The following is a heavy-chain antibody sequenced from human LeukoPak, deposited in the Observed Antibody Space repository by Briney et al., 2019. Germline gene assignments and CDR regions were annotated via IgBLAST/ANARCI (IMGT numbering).Heavy chain of an antibody. CDR1: GGSISSYY. Sequence: PSETLSLTCTVSGGSISSYYWSWIRQPPGKGLEWIGYIYYSGSTNYNPSLKNRVTISVDTSKNQFSLKLSSVTAADTAVYYCARETMVRGVITDDYWGQGTLVTVSS. J-gene: IGHJ4*02. D-gene: IGHD3-10*01. CDR2: IYYSGST. CDR3: ARETMVRGVITDDY. V-gene: IGHV4-59*01.